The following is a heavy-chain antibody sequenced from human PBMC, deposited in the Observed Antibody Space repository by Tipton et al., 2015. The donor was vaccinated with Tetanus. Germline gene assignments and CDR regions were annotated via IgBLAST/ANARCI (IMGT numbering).Heavy chain of an antibody. CDR2: IYQTGST. Sequence: TLSLTCDVSWDSISSHKWWSWVRQPPGKGLEWIGEIYQTGSTNYNPSFQSRVSMSVDKSKDQFSLELTSVTAADTAVYYCARGGSYSYGPRGFDLWGRGTLVTVSS. CDR3: ARGGSYSYGPRGFDL. V-gene: IGHV4-4*02. J-gene: IGHJ2*01. CDR1: WDSISSHKW. D-gene: IGHD5-18*01.